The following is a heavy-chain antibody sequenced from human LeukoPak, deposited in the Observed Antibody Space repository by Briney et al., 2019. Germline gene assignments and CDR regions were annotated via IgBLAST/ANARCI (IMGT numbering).Heavy chain of an antibody. Sequence: ASVKLSCKSSGYTFTSYGISWVRHAPGQGLEWMGWSSAYNGNTNYAQKLQGRVTMTTDTSTSTAYMALRSLRSDDTAVNYCARVESYLCDYWGQGTLVTVSS. CDR3: ARVESYLCDY. V-gene: IGHV1-18*01. CDR1: GYTFTSYG. J-gene: IGHJ4*02. D-gene: IGHD1-26*01. CDR2: SSAYNGNT.